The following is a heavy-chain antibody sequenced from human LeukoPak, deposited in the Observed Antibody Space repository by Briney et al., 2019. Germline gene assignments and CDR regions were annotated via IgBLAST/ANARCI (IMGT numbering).Heavy chain of an antibody. J-gene: IGHJ4*02. V-gene: IGHV1-46*01. CDR3: ARDQEGFDY. CDR1: GYTFTSNY. CDR2: IYPRDGST. Sequence: VASVKVSCKASGYTFTSNYIHWVRQAPGQGLEWMGMIYPRDGSTSYAQKFQGRVTVTRDTSTCTVHMELSGLRSEDTAVYYCARDQEGFDYWGQGTLVTVSS.